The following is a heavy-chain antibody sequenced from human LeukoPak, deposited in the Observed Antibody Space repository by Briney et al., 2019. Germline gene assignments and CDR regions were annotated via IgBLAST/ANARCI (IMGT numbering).Heavy chain of an antibody. CDR2: IKSDGKT. CDR3: ARAPSEVGGYYPEYFRH. CDR1: GFSFSSYW. V-gene: IGHV3-74*01. D-gene: IGHD3-22*01. J-gene: IGHJ1*01. Sequence: GGSLRLSCAASGFSFSSYWMHWVRQAPGKGLVWVSRIKSDGKTNYADSVKGRFTISRDNAKNTVSLQMNSLRAEDTGVYYCARAPSEVGGYYPEYFRHWGQGTLVTVSS.